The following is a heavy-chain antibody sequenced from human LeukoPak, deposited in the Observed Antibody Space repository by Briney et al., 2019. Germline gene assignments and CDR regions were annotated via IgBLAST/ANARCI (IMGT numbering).Heavy chain of an antibody. CDR1: GFTFSNAW. D-gene: IGHD4-11*01. V-gene: IGHV3-15*01. CDR3: TTVRQDYNGRLWFDP. Sequence: PGGSLRLSCAASGFTFSNAWMSWVRQAPGKGLEWVGRIKSKTDGGTTDYAAPVKGRFTISREDSKNTLYLQMNSLKTEDTAVYYCTTVRQDYNGRLWFDPWGQGTLVTVSS. CDR2: IKSKTDGGTT. J-gene: IGHJ5*02.